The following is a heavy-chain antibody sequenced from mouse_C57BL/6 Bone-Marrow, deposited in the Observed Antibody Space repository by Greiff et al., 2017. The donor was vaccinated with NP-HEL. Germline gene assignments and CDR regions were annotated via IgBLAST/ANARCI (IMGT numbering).Heavy chain of an antibody. V-gene: IGHV1-26*01. J-gene: IGHJ4*01. CDR1: GYTFTDYY. CDR3: ARATYYDYDEAMDF. D-gene: IGHD2-4*01. CDR2: INPNNGGN. Sequence: EVQLQQSGPELVKPGASVKISCKASGYTFTDYYMNWVKQSHGKSLEWIGDINPNNGGNSYNQKFKGQATLTVDKSSSTAYMELRSLTAEDSAVYYCARATYYDYDEAMDFWGQGTSVTVSS.